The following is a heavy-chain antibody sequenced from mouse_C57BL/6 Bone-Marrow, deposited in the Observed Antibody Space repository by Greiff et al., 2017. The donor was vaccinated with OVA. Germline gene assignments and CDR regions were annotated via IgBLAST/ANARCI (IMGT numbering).Heavy chain of an antibody. CDR3: ARGDYYGSSWDY. V-gene: IGHV1-64*01. CDR2: IHPNSGST. Sequence: VQLQQPGAELVKPGASVKLSCKASGYTFTSYWMHWVKQRPGQGLEWIGMIHPNSGSTNYNEKFKSKATLTVDKSSSTAYMQLSSLTSEDSAVYYCARGDYYGSSWDYWGQGTTLTVSS. CDR1: GYTFTSYW. D-gene: IGHD1-1*01. J-gene: IGHJ2*01.